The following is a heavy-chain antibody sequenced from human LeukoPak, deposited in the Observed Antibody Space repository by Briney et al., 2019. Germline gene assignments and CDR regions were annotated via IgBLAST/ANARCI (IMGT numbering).Heavy chain of an antibody. J-gene: IGHJ3*02. CDR2: VHHSGTA. CDR3: ASLGGYYESSSYSQLDAFDI. V-gene: IGHV4-59*01. Sequence: SETLSLTCTVSNGSISNYFWSWIRQPPGKGLEWIGYVHHSGTANYNPSLMSRVNISIDTSEHRLSLKLSSVTAADTALYYCASLGGYYESSSYSQLDAFDIWGQGAMVTVSS. D-gene: IGHD3-22*01. CDR1: NGSISNYF.